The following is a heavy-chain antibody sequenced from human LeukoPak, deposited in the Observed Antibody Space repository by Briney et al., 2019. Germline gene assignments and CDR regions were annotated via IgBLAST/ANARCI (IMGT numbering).Heavy chain of an antibody. CDR1: GGSFSGYY. V-gene: IGHV4-34*01. CDR3: ARHPLYYYGSGSYHNARPAHYNWFDP. D-gene: IGHD3-10*01. Sequence: SETLSLTCAVYGGSFSGYYWSWIRKPPGKGLEWIGEINHSGSTNYNPSLKSRVTISVNTSKNQFSLKLSSVTAADTAVYYCARHPLYYYGSGSYHNARPAHYNWFDPWGQGTLVTVSS. CDR2: INHSGST. J-gene: IGHJ5*02.